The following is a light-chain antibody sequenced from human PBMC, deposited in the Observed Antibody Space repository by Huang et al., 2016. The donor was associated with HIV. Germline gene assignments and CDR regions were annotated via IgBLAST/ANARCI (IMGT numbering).Light chain of an antibody. Sequence: EIVLTQSPGTLSLSPGERATLSCRASQSVSSSYLAWYQQKPGQAPRLLIFGASSRATGHPDRFSCSWSGTGFTLTLSRLEPGDFAVYYCQQYGSSPGYTFGQGTKLEIK. CDR2: GAS. J-gene: IGKJ2*01. CDR1: QSVSSSY. V-gene: IGKV3-20*01. CDR3: QQYGSSPGYT.